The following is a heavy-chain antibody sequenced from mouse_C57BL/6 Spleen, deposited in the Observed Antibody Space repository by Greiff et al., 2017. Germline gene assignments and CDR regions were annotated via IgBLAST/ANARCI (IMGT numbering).Heavy chain of an antibody. V-gene: IGHV1-72*01. CDR1: GYTFTSYW. CDR2: IAPNSGGT. J-gene: IGHJ2*01. D-gene: IGHD1-1*01. Sequence: QVQLQQPGAELVKPGASVKLSCKASGYTFTSYWMHWVKQRPGRGLEWIGRIAPNSGGTTYNEKFKSKASLTVDKPSSTAYRQLSSLTSEDSAVYVCARGDYYGSCFDYWGQVTTLKVSS. CDR3: ARGDYYGSCFDY.